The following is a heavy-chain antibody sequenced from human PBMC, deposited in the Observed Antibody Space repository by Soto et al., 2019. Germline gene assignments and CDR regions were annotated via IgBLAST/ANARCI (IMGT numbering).Heavy chain of an antibody. CDR3: ASRTAYRIAAAGNRFDS. V-gene: IGHV3-21*04. J-gene: IGHJ5*01. Sequence: EVQLVESGGGLVKPGGSLRLSCAASGFTFSSYSMNWVRQAPGKGLEWVSSISSSSSYIYYADSVKGRFTISRDNAKNARYLQLNCRRAEDTAAYYGASRTAYRIAAAGNRFDSLGQGTLVTVAS. CDR1: GFTFSSYS. CDR2: ISSSSSYI. D-gene: IGHD6-13*01.